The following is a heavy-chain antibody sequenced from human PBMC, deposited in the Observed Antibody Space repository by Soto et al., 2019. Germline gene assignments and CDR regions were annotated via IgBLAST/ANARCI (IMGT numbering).Heavy chain of an antibody. CDR2: MNPNSGNT. CDR3: ARVYCSGGSCYSIDY. J-gene: IGHJ4*02. CDR1: GYTFTSYD. Sequence: ASVKVSCKASGYTFTSYDINWVLQATGQGLEWMGWMNPNSGNTGYAQKFQGRVTMTRNTSISTAYMELSSLRSEDTAVYYCARVYCSGGSCYSIDYWGQGTLVTVSS. V-gene: IGHV1-8*01. D-gene: IGHD2-15*01.